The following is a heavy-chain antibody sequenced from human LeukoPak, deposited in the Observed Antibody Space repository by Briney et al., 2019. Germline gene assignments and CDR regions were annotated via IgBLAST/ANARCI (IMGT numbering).Heavy chain of an antibody. CDR2: IYPDDSNT. D-gene: IGHD3-3*01. J-gene: IGHJ5*02. Sequence: GESLKISCKGSGYSFTNYWIGWVRQMPGKGLECMGIIYPDDSNTKYSPSFQGLVTISADKSISTAYLQWSSLKASDTAMYYCARQSITIFGVPRGWFDPWGQGTLVTVSS. CDR1: GYSFTNYW. CDR3: ARQSITIFGVPRGWFDP. V-gene: IGHV5-51*01.